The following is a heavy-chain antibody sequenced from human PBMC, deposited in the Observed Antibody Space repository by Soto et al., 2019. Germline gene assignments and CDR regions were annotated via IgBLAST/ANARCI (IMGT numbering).Heavy chain of an antibody. D-gene: IGHD6-19*01. CDR3: ARGVAGPLHWFDP. CDR2: INAGNGNT. Sequence: ASVKVSCKASGYTFTSYAMHWVRQAPGQRLEWMGWINAGNGNTKYSQKFQGRVTITRDTSASTAYMGLSSLRSEDTAVYYCARGVAGPLHWFDPWGQGTLVTVSS. V-gene: IGHV1-3*01. J-gene: IGHJ5*02. CDR1: GYTFTSYA.